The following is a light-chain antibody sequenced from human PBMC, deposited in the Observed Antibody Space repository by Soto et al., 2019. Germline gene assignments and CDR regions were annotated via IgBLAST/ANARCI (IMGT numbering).Light chain of an antibody. CDR3: EHRRNWPLT. CDR2: DAS. Sequence: EIVVTQSPATLSLSPGERATLSCRASQGISSYLAWYQQMPCQAPRLLISDASTRATGIPARFSGSESGTDFTLAISSLEPEDFAVYYCEHRRNWPLTFGGGTKVEIK. CDR1: QGISSY. V-gene: IGKV3-11*01. J-gene: IGKJ4*01.